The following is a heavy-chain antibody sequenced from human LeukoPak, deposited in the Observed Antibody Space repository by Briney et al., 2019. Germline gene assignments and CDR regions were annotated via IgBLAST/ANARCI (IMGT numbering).Heavy chain of an antibody. CDR1: GFTFSDYY. J-gene: IGHJ6*02. D-gene: IGHD2-15*01. CDR2: ISSSSSYT. Sequence: GGSLRLSCAASGFTFSDYYMSWIRQAPGKGLEWVSYISSSSSYTNYADSVKGRFTISRDNAKNSLYLQMNSLRAEDTAVYYCARDGYCSGGSCSSTYYYYGMDVWGQGTTVTVSS. CDR3: ARDGYCSGGSCSSTYYYYGMDV. V-gene: IGHV3-11*05.